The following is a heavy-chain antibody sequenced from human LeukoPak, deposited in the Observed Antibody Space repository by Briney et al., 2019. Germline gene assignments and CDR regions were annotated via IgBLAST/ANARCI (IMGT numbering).Heavy chain of an antibody. Sequence: GGSLRLSCAASGFAVSSNYMSWVRQAPGKGLEWVSVIYRDAKTYYADSVKGRFTVSRDISKNTLFLQMTSLRAEDTALYYCAKVKGWYGEGYFDYWGQGTLVTVSS. J-gene: IGHJ4*02. CDR3: AKVKGWYGEGYFDY. CDR2: IYRDAKT. V-gene: IGHV3-53*01. CDR1: GFAVSSNY. D-gene: IGHD3-10*01.